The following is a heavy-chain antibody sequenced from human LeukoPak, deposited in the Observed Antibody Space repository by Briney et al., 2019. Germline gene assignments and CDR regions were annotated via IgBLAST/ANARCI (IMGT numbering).Heavy chain of an antibody. J-gene: IGHJ4*02. Sequence: GGSLRLSCAASGFTFSSYSMNWVRQAPGKGLEWVSYISSSSSTIYYADSVNGRFTISRDNAKNSLYLQMNSLRAEDTAVYYCASYGVNGYWGQGTLVTVSS. CDR2: ISSSSSTI. D-gene: IGHD3-10*01. CDR1: GFTFSSYS. CDR3: ASYGVNGY. V-gene: IGHV3-48*01.